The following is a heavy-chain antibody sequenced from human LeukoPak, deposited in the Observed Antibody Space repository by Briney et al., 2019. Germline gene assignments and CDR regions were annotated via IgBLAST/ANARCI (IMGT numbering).Heavy chain of an antibody. CDR2: IKQDGSEK. Sequence: SGGSLRLSCAASGFTFSSYWMSWVRQAPGKGLEWVANIKQDGSEKYYVDSVKGRFTISRDNAKNSLYLRMNSLRAEDTAVYYCARANGRYSYGFWGQGTLVTVSS. CDR3: ARANGRYSYGF. CDR1: GFTFSSYW. V-gene: IGHV3-7*01. D-gene: IGHD5-18*01. J-gene: IGHJ4*02.